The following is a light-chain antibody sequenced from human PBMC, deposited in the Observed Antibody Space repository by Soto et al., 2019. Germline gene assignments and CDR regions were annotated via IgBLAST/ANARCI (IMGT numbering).Light chain of an antibody. V-gene: IGLV2-8*01. CDR2: EVS. J-gene: IGLJ3*02. CDR3: SSYAGSNNLV. CDR1: SSDVGGYNY. Sequence: QSVLTQPPSASGSPGQSVTISCTGTSSDVGGYNYVSWYQQHPGKAPKLMIYEVSKRPSGVPDRISGYKSGNTASLTVSGLQAEDESDYYCSSYAGSNNLVFGGGTKLTVL.